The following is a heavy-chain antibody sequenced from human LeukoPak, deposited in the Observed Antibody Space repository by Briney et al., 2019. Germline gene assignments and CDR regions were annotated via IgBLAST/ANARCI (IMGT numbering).Heavy chain of an antibody. CDR1: GFTFSSYA. Sequence: GGSLRLSCAASGFTFSSYAMHWVRRAPGKGLEWVAVISYDGSNKYYADSVKGRFTISRDNSRNTLYLQMNSLRAEDTAVYYCARDSSGDYWGQGTLVTVSS. D-gene: IGHD6-19*01. CDR2: ISYDGSNK. V-gene: IGHV3-30-3*01. CDR3: ARDSSGDY. J-gene: IGHJ4*02.